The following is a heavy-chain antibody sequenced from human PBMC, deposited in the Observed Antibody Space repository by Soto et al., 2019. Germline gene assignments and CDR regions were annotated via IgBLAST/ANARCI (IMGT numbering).Heavy chain of an antibody. J-gene: IGHJ6*02. CDR1: GGSFSGYY. Sequence: PSETLSLTCAFYGGSFSGYYWSWIRQPPGKGLEWIGEINHSGSTNYNPSLKSRVTISVDTSKNQFSLKLSSVTAADTAVYYCARDHYGSVSYSLGEYYYYYGMDVWGQGTTVTVSS. V-gene: IGHV4-34*01. CDR3: ARDHYGSVSYSLGEYYYYYGMDV. CDR2: INHSGST. D-gene: IGHD3-10*01.